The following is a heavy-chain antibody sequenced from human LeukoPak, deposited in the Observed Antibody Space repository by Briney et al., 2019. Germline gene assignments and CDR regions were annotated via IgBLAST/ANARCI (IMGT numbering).Heavy chain of an antibody. J-gene: IGHJ4*02. Sequence: PGGSLLLSCEASGFTFGSYVMSWVRKAPGKGLEWVSSITSSSSYIYYADSVKGRFTISRDNAKNSLFLQMNSLRAEDSAVYYCARDHKISYYDSSGYYDYWGQGTLVTVSS. V-gene: IGHV3-21*01. CDR3: ARDHKISYYDSSGYYDY. D-gene: IGHD3-22*01. CDR1: GFTFGSYV. CDR2: ITSSSSYI.